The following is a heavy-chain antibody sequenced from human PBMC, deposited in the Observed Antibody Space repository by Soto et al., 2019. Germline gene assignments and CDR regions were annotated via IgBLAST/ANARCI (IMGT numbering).Heavy chain of an antibody. J-gene: IGHJ5*02. Sequence: SETLSLTCTVSGGSISSYYWSWIRQPPGKGLEWIGYIYYSGSTNYNPSLKSRVTISVDTSKNQFSLKLSSVTAADTAVYYCARDGLGYSYGFHWFDPWGQGTLVTVSS. V-gene: IGHV4-59*01. CDR2: IYYSGST. D-gene: IGHD5-18*01. CDR1: GGSISSYY. CDR3: ARDGLGYSYGFHWFDP.